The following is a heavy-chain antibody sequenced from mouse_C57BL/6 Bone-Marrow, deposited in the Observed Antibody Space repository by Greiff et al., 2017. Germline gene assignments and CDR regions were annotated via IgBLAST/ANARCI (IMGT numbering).Heavy chain of an antibody. CDR3: ARWAY. V-gene: IGHV1-42*01. Sequence: VQLQQSGPELVKPGASVKISCKASGYSFTGYYMNWVKQSPEKSLEWIGEINPSTGGTTYNQKFKAKATLTVAKSSSTAYMQLKSLTSEDSAVXYCARWAYWGQGTLVTVSA. J-gene: IGHJ3*01. CDR2: INPSTGGT. CDR1: GYSFTGYY.